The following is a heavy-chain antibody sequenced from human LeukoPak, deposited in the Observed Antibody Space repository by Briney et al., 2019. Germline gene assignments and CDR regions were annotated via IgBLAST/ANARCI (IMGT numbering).Heavy chain of an antibody. CDR2: IYYSGST. Sequence: PSETLSLTCTVSGGSISSSSYYWGWIRQPPGKGLEWIGSIYYSGSTNYNPSLKSRVTISVDTSKNQFSLKLSSVTAADTAVYYCARGRGGSSWYYYYYMDVWGKGTTVTVSS. D-gene: IGHD6-13*01. CDR1: GGSISSSSYY. CDR3: ARGRGGSSWYYYYYMDV. V-gene: IGHV4-39*07. J-gene: IGHJ6*03.